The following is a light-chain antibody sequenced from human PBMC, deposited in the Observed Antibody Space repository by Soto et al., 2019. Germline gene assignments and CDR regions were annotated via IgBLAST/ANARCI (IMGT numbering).Light chain of an antibody. CDR1: DNIVHW. V-gene: IGKV1-5*03. CDR2: KAA. J-gene: IGKJ1*01. CDR3: QHYNSFPWT. Sequence: DIQMTQSPSTLSASVGDRVAITCRASDNIVHWVAWYQQKPGKAPKLLIYKAANLADEVPSRFAGSGSGTDFTLTITRLQPDDFATYYCQHYNSFPWTFGQGTKVDIK.